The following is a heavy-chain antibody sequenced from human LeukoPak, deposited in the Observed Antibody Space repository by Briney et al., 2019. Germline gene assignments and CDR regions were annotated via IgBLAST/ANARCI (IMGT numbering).Heavy chain of an antibody. J-gene: IGHJ4*02. CDR2: IRYDGSNK. CDR1: GFTFSSYG. CDR3: SRDPTYYLRYGYFDY. D-gene: IGHD1-26*01. V-gene: IGHV3-30*02. Sequence: GGSLRLSCAASGFTFSSYGMHWVRQAPGKGLEWVAFIRYDGSNKYYADSVKGRFTISRDNSKNTLYLQMNSLRAEDTAVYYCSRDPTYYLRYGYFDYWGQGALVTVSS.